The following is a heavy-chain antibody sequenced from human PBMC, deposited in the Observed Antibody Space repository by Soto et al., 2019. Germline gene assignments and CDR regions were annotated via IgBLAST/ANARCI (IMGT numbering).Heavy chain of an antibody. Sequence: EVQLVESGGGLVKPGGSLRLSCAASGFAFSNAWINWVRQAPGKGLEWVGRIKSKTDGGTTDFAAPVRGRFAISRDDSKNMVYMQMNSLKTEYTAVYYCTTDSYITMIVVRIDYWGHGTLVTVSS. V-gene: IGHV3-15*07. CDR2: IKSKTDGGTT. CDR3: TTDSYITMIVVRIDY. J-gene: IGHJ4*01. CDR1: GFAFSNAW. D-gene: IGHD3-22*01.